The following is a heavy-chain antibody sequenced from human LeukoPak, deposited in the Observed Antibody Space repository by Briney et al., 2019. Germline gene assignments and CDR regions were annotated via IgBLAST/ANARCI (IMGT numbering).Heavy chain of an antibody. Sequence: GGSLRLSCAASGFTFSSYWMHWVRQAPGKGLVWVSRINTDGSSTSYADSVKGRFTISRDNAKNTLYLQMNSLRAEDTAVYYCARERNYDFWSGSSAFDIWGQGTMVTVSS. D-gene: IGHD3-3*01. CDR3: ARERNYDFWSGSSAFDI. CDR1: GFTFSSYW. J-gene: IGHJ3*02. V-gene: IGHV3-74*01. CDR2: INTDGSST.